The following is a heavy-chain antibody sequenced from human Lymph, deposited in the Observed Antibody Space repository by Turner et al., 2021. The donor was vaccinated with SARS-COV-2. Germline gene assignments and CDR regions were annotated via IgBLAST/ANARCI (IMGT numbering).Heavy chain of an antibody. J-gene: IGHJ6*02. D-gene: IGHD3-16*01. CDR1: GSPFDDHA. CDR3: AKSQFPWDYYYYGMDV. CDR2: ISWNSGSI. Sequence: EVPLVESGGGLVQPGRSLRPSCAASGSPFDDHAMHWVRQAPGKGLEWVSGISWNSGSIGYADSEKGRFTSSRDNAKNALELQLNSLRAEDTALYYCAKSQFPWDYYYYGMDVWGQGTTVTVSS. V-gene: IGHV3-9*01.